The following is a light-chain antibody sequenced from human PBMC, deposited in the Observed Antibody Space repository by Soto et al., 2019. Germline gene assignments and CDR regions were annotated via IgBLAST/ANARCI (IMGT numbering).Light chain of an antibody. CDR3: QQSNNWPPWT. Sequence: EIVMTQSPGTLSVSPGERATLSCRASQSVSSNLAWYQQKPGQAPRLLIYGASTRATGIPARFSGSGSGTEFTLTISSLQSADFAVYYCQQSNNWPPWTFGQGTKVEIK. CDR2: GAS. CDR1: QSVSSN. J-gene: IGKJ1*01. V-gene: IGKV3-15*01.